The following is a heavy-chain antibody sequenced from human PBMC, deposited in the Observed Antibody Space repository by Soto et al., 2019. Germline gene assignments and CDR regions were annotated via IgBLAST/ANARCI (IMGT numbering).Heavy chain of an antibody. CDR2: IYYTEKT. J-gene: IGHJ6*02. Sequence: SETLSLTCTVSGVYISSYYCSWIRQPPGKGLDWIGYIYYTEKTNYNPSLKSRVTISVDTSKNQFSLKLRSVAAADTGVYFCARARFQLLHPYYYGMDVWGQGTAVTVSS. V-gene: IGHV4-59*01. D-gene: IGHD2-15*01. CDR3: ARARFQLLHPYYYGMDV. CDR1: GVYISSYY.